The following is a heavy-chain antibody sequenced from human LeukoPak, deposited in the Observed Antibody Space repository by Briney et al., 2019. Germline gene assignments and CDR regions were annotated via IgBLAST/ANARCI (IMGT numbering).Heavy chain of an antibody. Sequence: GGSLRLSCAASGFTFSSYAMSWVRQAPGKGLEWVSVIYSGGSTYYADSVKGRFTISRDNSKNTLYLQMNSLRAEDTAVYYCARNTWIQLWLAFDYWGQGTLVTVSS. J-gene: IGHJ4*02. V-gene: IGHV3-66*01. CDR3: ARNTWIQLWLAFDY. CDR1: GFTFSSYA. CDR2: IYSGGST. D-gene: IGHD5-18*01.